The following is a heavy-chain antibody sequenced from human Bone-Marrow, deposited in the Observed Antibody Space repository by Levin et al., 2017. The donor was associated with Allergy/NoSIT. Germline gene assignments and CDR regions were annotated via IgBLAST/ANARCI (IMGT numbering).Heavy chain of an antibody. CDR3: AREGWEYNSYYFDS. CDR1: GGSISGKY. Sequence: PSETLSLTCTVSGGSISGKYWSWIRQSPGKGLEWIGYIFYSGNTNYNPSLKSRATISVDTSKNQFSLRLTSVTAADTAVYYCAREGWEYNSYYFDSWGQGTLVTVTS. J-gene: IGHJ4*02. D-gene: IGHD1-1*01. V-gene: IGHV4-59*01. CDR2: IFYSGNT.